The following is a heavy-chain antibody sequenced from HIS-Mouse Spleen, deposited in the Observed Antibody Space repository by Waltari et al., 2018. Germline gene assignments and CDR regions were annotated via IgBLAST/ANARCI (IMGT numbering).Heavy chain of an antibody. J-gene: IGHJ2*01. V-gene: IGHV4-39*07. CDR3: AREIPYSSSWYDWYFDL. CDR2: IYYSGST. Sequence: QLQLQESGPGLVKHSETLSLTCTVSGGSISSSSYSWGWNRQPPGKGLEWIGSIYYSGSTYYNPSLKSRVTISVDTSKNQFSLKLSSVTAADTAVYYCAREIPYSSSWYDWYFDLWGRGTLVTVSS. CDR1: GGSISSSSYS. D-gene: IGHD6-13*01.